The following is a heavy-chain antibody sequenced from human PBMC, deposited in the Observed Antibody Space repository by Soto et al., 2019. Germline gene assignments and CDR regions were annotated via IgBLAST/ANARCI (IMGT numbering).Heavy chain of an antibody. CDR1: GGSVSSGSYY. CDR2: IYYSGST. D-gene: IGHD1-26*01. Sequence: SETLSLTCTVSGGSVSSGSYYWSWIRQPPGKGLEWIGYIYYSGSTNYNPSLKSRVTISVDTSKNQFSLKLSSVTAADTAVYYCARSGIVGATISDYWGQGTLVTVST. J-gene: IGHJ4*02. CDR3: ARSGIVGATISDY. V-gene: IGHV4-61*01.